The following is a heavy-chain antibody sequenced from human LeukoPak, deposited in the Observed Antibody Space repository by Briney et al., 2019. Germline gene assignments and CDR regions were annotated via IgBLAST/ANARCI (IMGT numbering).Heavy chain of an antibody. D-gene: IGHD3-22*01. V-gene: IGHV4-59*01. CDR3: ARVDTSGYYQREYYFDD. CDR2: IHYSGST. J-gene: IGHJ4*02. CDR1: GASISQYY. Sequence: PSETLSLTCTVSGASISQYYWTWIRQPPGKGLQWIGYIHYSGSTNYNPPLKSRVTMSVDTSKNQFSLKLSSVTAADTAVYYCARVDTSGYYQREYYFDDWGREPWSPSPQ.